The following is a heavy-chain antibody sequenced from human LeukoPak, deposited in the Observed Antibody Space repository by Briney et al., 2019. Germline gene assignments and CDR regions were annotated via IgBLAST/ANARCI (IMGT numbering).Heavy chain of an antibody. D-gene: IGHD2/OR15-2a*01. CDR1: GYIFTGDY. V-gene: IGHV1-2*02. Sequence: ASVKVSCKASGYIFTGDYMHWVRQAPGQGLEWMGWINPNSGGTNYAQKFQGRVTMTRDTSISTAYMELSRLRSDDTAVYYCARKEGYYYGMDVWGQGTTVTVSS. J-gene: IGHJ6*02. CDR2: INPNSGGT. CDR3: ARKEGYYYGMDV.